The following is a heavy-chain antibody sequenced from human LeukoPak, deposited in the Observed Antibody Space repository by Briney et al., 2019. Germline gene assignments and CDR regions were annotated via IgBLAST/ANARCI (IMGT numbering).Heavy chain of an antibody. CDR1: GGTFGSYA. D-gene: IGHD2-21*02. CDR3: ARDLYCGGDCYSWFDY. CDR2: IIPIFGTA. V-gene: IGHV1-69*05. J-gene: IGHJ4*02. Sequence: VASVKVSCKASGGTFGSYAISWVRQAPGQGLEWMGRIIPIFGTANYAQKFQGRVAITTDESMSTAYMELSSLRSEDTAVYYCARDLYCGGDCYSWFDYWGQGTLVTVSS.